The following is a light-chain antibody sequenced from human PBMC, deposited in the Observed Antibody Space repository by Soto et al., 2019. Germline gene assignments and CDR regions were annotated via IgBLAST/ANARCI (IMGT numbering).Light chain of an antibody. J-gene: IGLJ1*01. Sequence: ALTQPASVSGSPGQSITISCTGTSSDVGGYNYVSWYQHHPGKAPKLMIFDVSNRPSGVSNRFSGSKSGNTASLTISGLQPEDEADYYCSSYTTSNTRQIVFGTGTKVTVL. V-gene: IGLV2-14*03. CDR2: DVS. CDR3: SSYTTSNTRQIV. CDR1: SSDVGGYNY.